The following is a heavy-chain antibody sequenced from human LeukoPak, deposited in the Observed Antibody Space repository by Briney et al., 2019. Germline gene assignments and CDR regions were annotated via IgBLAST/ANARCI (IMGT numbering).Heavy chain of an antibody. CDR3: AREDYYEGYFDY. CDR2: IDGSSNNI. D-gene: IGHD3-22*01. CDR1: GVTLRGYS. V-gene: IGHV3-48*04. Sequence: GGSLRLSCAASGVTLRGYSMNWLRHDPGEGLQWISYIDGSSNNIYYAESVKGRFTISRDNAKNSLYLQMNSLRAEDTAVYYCAREDYYEGYFDYWGQGTLVTVSS. J-gene: IGHJ4*02.